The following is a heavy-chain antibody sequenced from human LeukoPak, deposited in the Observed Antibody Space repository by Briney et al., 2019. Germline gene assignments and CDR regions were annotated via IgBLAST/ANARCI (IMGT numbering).Heavy chain of an antibody. CDR2: IYYSGST. J-gene: IGHJ4*02. V-gene: IGHV4-39*01. CDR1: GGSISSSDYH. Sequence: SETLSLTCSVSGGSISSSDYHWGWIRQPPGKGLEWIGSIYYSGSTYYNPSLKSRVTISVDTSKNQFSLKLSSVTAADTAVYYCARLPVVVVAAHFDYWGQGTLVTVSS. D-gene: IGHD2-15*01. CDR3: ARLPVVVVAAHFDY.